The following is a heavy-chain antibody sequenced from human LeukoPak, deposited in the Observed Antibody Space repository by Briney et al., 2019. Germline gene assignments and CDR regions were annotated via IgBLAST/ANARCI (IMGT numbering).Heavy chain of an antibody. V-gene: IGHV1-8*01. CDR3: ARRGKGLGCYMDV. Sequence: ASVKVSCKASGYTFTSYDIKWVRQATGQGLEWMGRMNPNSGNTGYAQKFQGRVTMTGNTSISTAYMELSSLTSEDTAVYYCARRGKGLGCYMDVWGKGTTVTISS. J-gene: IGHJ6*03. D-gene: IGHD3-16*01. CDR1: GYTFTSYD. CDR2: MNPNSGNT.